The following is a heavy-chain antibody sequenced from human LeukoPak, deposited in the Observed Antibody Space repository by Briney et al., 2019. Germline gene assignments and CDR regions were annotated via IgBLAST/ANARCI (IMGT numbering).Heavy chain of an antibody. CDR2: INPSGGST. CDR3: ARRLSYGDYVAGY. Sequence: ASVKVSCKASGYTFTDDYIHWVRQAPGQGLEWMGIINPSGGSTSYAQKFQGRVTMTRDTSTSTVYMELSSLRSEDTAVYYCARRLSYGDYVAGYWGQGTLVTVSS. V-gene: IGHV1-46*01. J-gene: IGHJ4*02. CDR1: GYTFTDDY. D-gene: IGHD4-17*01.